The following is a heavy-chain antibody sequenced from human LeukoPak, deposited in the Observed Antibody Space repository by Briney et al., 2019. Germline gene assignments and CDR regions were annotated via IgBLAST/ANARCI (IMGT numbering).Heavy chain of an antibody. CDR2: IIPIFGTA. CDR1: GGTFSSYA. CDR3: ARDRSVDTATDLGY. D-gene: IGHD5-18*01. J-gene: IGHJ4*02. Sequence: EASVKVSCKASGGTFSSYAISWVRQAPGQGLEWMGGIIPIFGTANYAQKFQGRVTITADKSTSTAYMELSSLRSEDTAVYYCARDRSVDTATDLGYWGQGTLVTVSS. V-gene: IGHV1-69*06.